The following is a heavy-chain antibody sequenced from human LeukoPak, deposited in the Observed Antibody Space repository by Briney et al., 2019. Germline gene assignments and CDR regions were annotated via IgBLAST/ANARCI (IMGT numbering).Heavy chain of an antibody. CDR2: IYTSGST. CDR3: ARFGATGEVDY. V-gene: IGHV4-4*09. D-gene: IGHD3-16*01. Sequence: KPSETLSLTCTVSGGSISSYYWSWIRQPPGKGLEWIGYIYTSGSTNYNPSLKSRVTISVDTSKNQFSLKLSSVTAADTAVYYCARFGATGEVDYWGQGTLVTSPQ. J-gene: IGHJ4*02. CDR1: GGSISSYY.